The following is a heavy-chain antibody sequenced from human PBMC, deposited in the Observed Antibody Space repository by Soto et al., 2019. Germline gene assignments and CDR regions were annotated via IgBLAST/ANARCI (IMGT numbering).Heavy chain of an antibody. CDR3: ARDGSSVVYWFDP. J-gene: IGHJ5*02. D-gene: IGHD6-6*01. CDR1: GYTFTSYA. CDR2: INPNSGGT. V-gene: IGHV1-2*02. Sequence: ASVKVSCKASGYTFTSYAMHWVRQAPGQGLEWMGWINPNSGGTNYAQKFQGRVTMSRDTSISTAYMELSRLRSDYTAVYYCARDGSSVVYWFDPWGQGTLVTVSS.